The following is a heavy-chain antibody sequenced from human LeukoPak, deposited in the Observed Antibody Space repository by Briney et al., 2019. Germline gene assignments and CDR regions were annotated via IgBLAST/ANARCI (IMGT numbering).Heavy chain of an antibody. CDR3: ARLELAAAGSRWFDP. Sequence: SQTLSLTCAISGDSVSSNSAAWNWIRQSPSRGLEWLGRTYYRSKWYNDYAVSVKSRITINPDTSKNQFSLKLSSVTAADTAVYYCARLELAAAGSRWFDPWGQGTLVTVSS. CDR2: TYYRSKWYN. CDR1: GDSVSSNSAA. V-gene: IGHV6-1*01. J-gene: IGHJ5*02. D-gene: IGHD6-13*01.